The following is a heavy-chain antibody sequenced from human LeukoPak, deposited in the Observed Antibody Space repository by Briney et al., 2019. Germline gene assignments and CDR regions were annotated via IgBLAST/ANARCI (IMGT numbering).Heavy chain of an antibody. J-gene: IGHJ4*02. D-gene: IGHD1-1*01. Sequence: ASVKVSCKASGYTFTDYGLSWVRQAPGQGLEWMGWIRVYSGDTNYAQKFQGRLTVTTDPSTSTAYMELRSLRSDDTAAYYCARGGDNYMDFWGQGTLVTISS. CDR2: IRVYSGDT. CDR3: ARGGDNYMDF. V-gene: IGHV1-18*01. CDR1: GYTFTDYG.